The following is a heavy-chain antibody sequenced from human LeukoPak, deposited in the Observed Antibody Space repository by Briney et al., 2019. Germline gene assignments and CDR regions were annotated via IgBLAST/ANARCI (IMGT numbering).Heavy chain of an antibody. CDR3: ARHPYDFWSDYGDAFDI. V-gene: IGHV4-4*07. CDR1: GGSISCYY. CDR2: IYTSGST. Sequence: SETLSLTCTVSGGSISCYYWSWIRQPAGKGLEWIGRIYTSGSTNYNPSLKSRVTMSVDTSKNQFSLKLSSVTAADTAVYYCARHPYDFWSDYGDAFDIWGQGTMVTVSS. J-gene: IGHJ3*02. D-gene: IGHD3-3*01.